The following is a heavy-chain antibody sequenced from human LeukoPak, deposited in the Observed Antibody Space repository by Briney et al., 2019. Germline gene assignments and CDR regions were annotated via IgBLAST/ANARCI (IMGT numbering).Heavy chain of an antibody. Sequence: GGSLRLSCAASGFTFSSYGMHWVRQAPGKGLEWVAFIRYDRSNKYYADSVKGRFTISRDNSKNTLYLQMNSLRAEDTAVYYCAKDSWIGSSWTNYFDYWGQGTLVTVSS. V-gene: IGHV3-30*02. J-gene: IGHJ4*02. CDR3: AKDSWIGSSWTNYFDY. CDR1: GFTFSSYG. D-gene: IGHD6-13*01. CDR2: IRYDRSNK.